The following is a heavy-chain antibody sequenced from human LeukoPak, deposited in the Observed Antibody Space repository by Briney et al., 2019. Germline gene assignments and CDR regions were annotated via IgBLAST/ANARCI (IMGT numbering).Heavy chain of an antibody. Sequence: PGGSLRLSCAASGFTFSSYAMSWVRQAPGKGLEWVSAISGSGGSTYYADSVKGRFTISRDNSKNTLYLQMNSLRAEDTAVYYCAKDRSVLLWFGDARVWLDPWGQGTLVTVSS. V-gene: IGHV3-23*01. CDR3: AKDRSVLLWFGDARVWLDP. D-gene: IGHD3-10*01. CDR2: ISGSGGST. CDR1: GFTFSSYA. J-gene: IGHJ5*02.